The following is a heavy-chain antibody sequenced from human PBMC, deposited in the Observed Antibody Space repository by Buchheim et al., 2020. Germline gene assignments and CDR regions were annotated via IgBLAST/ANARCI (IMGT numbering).Heavy chain of an antibody. J-gene: IGHJ4*02. D-gene: IGHD1-26*01. CDR2: ISYSGNNN. CDR3: ARGSPKWTPHYFDS. Sequence: QEELVESGGGVVHPGSSLRLSCAVAGFAFSTFGMHWVRQAPGKGLEWVAAISYSGNNNFYAESVRGRFTISRDNFKNTLHLLMNSPRPEDTAVYYCARGSPKWTPHYFDSWGQGTL. CDR1: GFAFSTFG. V-gene: IGHV3-30*03.